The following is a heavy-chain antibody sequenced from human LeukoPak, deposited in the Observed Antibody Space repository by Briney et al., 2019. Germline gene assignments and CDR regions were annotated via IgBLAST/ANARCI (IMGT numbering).Heavy chain of an antibody. Sequence: ASVKVSCKASGYTFTGYYMHWVRQAPGQGLEWMGWINPNSGGTNYAQKFQGRVTMTRDTSISTAYMELSRLRSDDTAVYYCARVGAPYSYGYSGWFDPWGQGTLVTVSS. CDR2: INPNSGGT. CDR3: ARVGAPYSYGYSGWFDP. V-gene: IGHV1-2*02. CDR1: GYTFTGYY. J-gene: IGHJ5*02. D-gene: IGHD5-18*01.